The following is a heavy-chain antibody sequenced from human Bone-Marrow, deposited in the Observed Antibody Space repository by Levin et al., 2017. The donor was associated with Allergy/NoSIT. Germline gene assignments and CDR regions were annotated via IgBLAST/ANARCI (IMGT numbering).Heavy chain of an antibody. V-gene: IGHV3-74*01. CDR3: ARGDYVWGSYRDDASDS. CDR2: INSDGSST. J-gene: IGHJ3*02. Sequence: GGSLRLSCAASGFTFSSYWMHWVRQAPGKGLVWVSRINSDGSSTSYADSVKGRFTISRDNAKNTLYLQMNKLRAEDTAVYYCARGDYVWGSYRDDASDSWGQGTMVTVSS. CDR1: GFTFSSYW. D-gene: IGHD3-16*01.